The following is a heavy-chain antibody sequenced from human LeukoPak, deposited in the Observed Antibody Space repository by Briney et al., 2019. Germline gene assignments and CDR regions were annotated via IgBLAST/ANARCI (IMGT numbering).Heavy chain of an antibody. V-gene: IGHV3-9*01. D-gene: IGHD5/OR15-5a*01. CDR3: YTSDGYSVY. Sequence: GGSLRLSCAASGFTFDDYAMHWVRQAPGKGLEWVSGISRNSGSIGYADSVKGRFTISRDNAKNSLYLQMNSLRAEDTALYYCYTSDGYSVYWGQGTLVTVSS. CDR2: ISRNSGSI. CDR1: GFTFDDYA. J-gene: IGHJ4*02.